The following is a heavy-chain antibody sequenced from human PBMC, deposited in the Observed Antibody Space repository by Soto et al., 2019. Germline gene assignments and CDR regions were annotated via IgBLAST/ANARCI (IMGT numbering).Heavy chain of an antibody. CDR2: IYTSGST. CDR3: ARSAIYSRSTTYGMDV. Sequence: PSETLSLTCTVSGGSISSYYWSWIRQPAGKGLEWIGRIYTSGSTNYNPSLKSRVTMSVDTSKNQFSLKLSSVTAADTAVYYCARSAIYSRSTTYGMDVWGQGTTVTVSS. V-gene: IGHV4-4*07. J-gene: IGHJ6*02. D-gene: IGHD6-13*01. CDR1: GGSISSYY.